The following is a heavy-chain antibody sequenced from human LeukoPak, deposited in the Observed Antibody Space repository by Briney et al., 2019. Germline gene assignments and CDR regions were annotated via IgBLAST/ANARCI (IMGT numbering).Heavy chain of an antibody. CDR2: VFYSGNT. V-gene: IGHV4-59*13. CDR3: ARGLPGRDAFDV. CDR1: GGSISSFY. Sequence: SERLSLTCTVSGGSISSFYWNWTRQPPGKGLEWVGYVFYSGNTNYNPSLGSRVTISEDTSKNQFSLNLNSLTAADTAVYYCARGLPGRDAFDVCGQGTVVTASS. D-gene: IGHD3-16*01. J-gene: IGHJ3*01.